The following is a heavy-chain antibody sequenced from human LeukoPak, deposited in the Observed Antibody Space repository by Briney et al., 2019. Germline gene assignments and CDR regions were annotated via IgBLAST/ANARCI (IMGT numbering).Heavy chain of an antibody. Sequence: GGSLRLSCAASGFIFSSYAMSWVRQAPGKGLEWVSTMSGSGGSTYYADSVKGRFSISRDKSKNTLYLQMNTLRAEDTAVYYCAMLVVGATEGFDYWGQGTLVTVSS. J-gene: IGHJ4*02. D-gene: IGHD1-26*01. V-gene: IGHV3-23*01. CDR3: AMLVVGATEGFDY. CDR2: MSGSGGST. CDR1: GFIFSSYA.